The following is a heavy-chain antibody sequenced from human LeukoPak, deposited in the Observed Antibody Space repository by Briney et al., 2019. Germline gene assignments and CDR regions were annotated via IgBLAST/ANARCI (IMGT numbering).Heavy chain of an antibody. CDR3: ARKLRLGGNWFDP. D-gene: IGHD1-26*01. CDR1: GGTFTSYA. Sequence: SVKVSCKPSGGTFTSYAITWVRQAPGQGLEWMGKILPISATTDNAQKFQARVTFTADESTSTAYMELSSLRAEHTAIYYCARKLRLGGNWFDPWGQGTLVTVSS. CDR2: ILPISATT. V-gene: IGHV1-69*15. J-gene: IGHJ5*02.